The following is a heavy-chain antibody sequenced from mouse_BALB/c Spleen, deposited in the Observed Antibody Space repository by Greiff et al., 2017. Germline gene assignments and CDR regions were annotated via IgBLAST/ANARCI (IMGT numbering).Heavy chain of an antibody. CDR2: ISYSGST. CDR1: GYSITRDYA. D-gene: IGHD2-4*01. Sequence: EVQLQESGPGLVKPSQSLSLTCTVTGYSITRDYAWNWIRQFPGNKLEWMGYISYSGSTSYNPSLKSRISITRDTSKNQFFLQLNSVTTEDTATYYCAREARDYEWYFDVWGAGTTVTVSA. J-gene: IGHJ1*01. CDR3: AREARDYEWYFDV. V-gene: IGHV3-2*02.